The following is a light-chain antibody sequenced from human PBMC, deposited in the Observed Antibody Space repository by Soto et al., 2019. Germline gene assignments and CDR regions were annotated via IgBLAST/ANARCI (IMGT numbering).Light chain of an antibody. CDR3: ATWDDNVSGPV. J-gene: IGLJ1*01. CDR1: FSNIGSNF. V-gene: IGLV1-47*02. CDR2: DNS. Sequence: QSVLTQPPSASGTPGQRVTISCSGSFSNIGSNFVFWYQQLPGTSPKLLIQDNSQRPSGVPDRFSGSKSGSSASLAISRLRSEDEADYYCATWDDNVSGPVFGTGTKLTVL.